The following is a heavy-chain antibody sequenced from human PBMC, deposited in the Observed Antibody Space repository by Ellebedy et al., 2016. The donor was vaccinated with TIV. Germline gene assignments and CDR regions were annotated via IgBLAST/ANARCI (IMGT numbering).Heavy chain of an antibody. Sequence: AASVKVSCKASGYTFTSYGISWVRQAPGQGLEWMGWISAYNGNTNYAQKLQGRVTMTTDTSTSTAYMELRSLRSDETAVYYSARAPSIVFGSASYRFAPWGQGTLVTVSS. V-gene: IGHV1-18*01. D-gene: IGHD3-10*01. CDR2: ISAYNGNT. J-gene: IGHJ5*01. CDR1: GYTFTSYG. CDR3: ARAPSIVFGSASYRFAP.